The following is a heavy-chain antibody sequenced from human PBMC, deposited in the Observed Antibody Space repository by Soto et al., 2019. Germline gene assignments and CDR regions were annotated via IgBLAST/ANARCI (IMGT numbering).Heavy chain of an antibody. J-gene: IGHJ1*01. CDR2: IYHSGRT. D-gene: IGHD4-17*01. CDR3: ARGGTTVTRSKH. CDR1: GGSITSTNW. V-gene: IGHV4-4*01. Sequence: QVQLQASGPGLVKPSGTLSFICAVSGGSITSTNWCTWVRQTPGKGLEWFGEIYHSGRTNYNPSLKSRVTRSVDTSKNPFSLQLTSVTVADTAVYCCARGGTTVTRSKHWGQGTLVIVSS.